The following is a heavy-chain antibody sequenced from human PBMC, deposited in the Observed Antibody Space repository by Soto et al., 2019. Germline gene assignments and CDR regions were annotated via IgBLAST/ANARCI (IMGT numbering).Heavy chain of an antibody. D-gene: IGHD3-3*01. CDR3: ARVRYYDFWRDYYRVNGFEA. CDR1: GATFSSYA. CDR2: FIPLFGTA. Sequence: SVKVSCRASGATFSSYAISWVRQAPGQGLEWMGGFIPLFGTATYAQKFQGRVTITADKATSTADMELVSLRSEDTAGYYCARVRYYDFWRDYYRVNGFEAWGQGPLVNVS. J-gene: IGHJ5*02. V-gene: IGHV1-69*06.